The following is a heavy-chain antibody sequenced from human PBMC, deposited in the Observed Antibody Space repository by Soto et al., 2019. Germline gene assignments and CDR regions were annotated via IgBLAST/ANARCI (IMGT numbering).Heavy chain of an antibody. J-gene: IGHJ4*02. CDR1: GFRFKSFV. D-gene: IGHD4-17*01. V-gene: IGHV3-30*19. CDR2: TSYDGNNK. Sequence: QVQLVESGGGVVQPGTSLRLSCAASGFRFKSFVMHWVRQAPGKGLEWVAFTSYDGNNKDYGDSVRGRFTVSRDNSQNTLHLQIYFLRPEDTALYYCARWGTTGGFDLWGQGTLVSVSS. CDR3: ARWGTTGGFDL.